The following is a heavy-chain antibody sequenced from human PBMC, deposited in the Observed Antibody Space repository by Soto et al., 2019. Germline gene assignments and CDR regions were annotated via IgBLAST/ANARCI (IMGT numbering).Heavy chain of an antibody. CDR1: GGSINNYY. CDR2: VYYSGST. J-gene: IGHJ6*02. V-gene: IGHV4-59*12. CDR3: TRGGGRVFSYDFSYYYGMDV. Sequence: SDTLSLTCTVSGGSINNYYWTWIRQPPGKGLDWIGYVYYSGSTNYNPSLKSRLTISVDTSKNQFSLKLSSVTAADAAVYFCTRGGGRVFSYDFSYYYGMDVWGQGTTVTGSS. D-gene: IGHD5-18*01.